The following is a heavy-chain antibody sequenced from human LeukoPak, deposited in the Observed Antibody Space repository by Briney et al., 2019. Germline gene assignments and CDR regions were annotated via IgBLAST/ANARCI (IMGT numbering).Heavy chain of an antibody. D-gene: IGHD6-19*01. CDR3: ARELSLAGTRWLDY. CDR2: IIPIFGTA. V-gene: IGHV1-69*05. J-gene: IGHJ4*02. Sequence: ASVKVSCKASGGTFSSYAISWVRQARGQGLEWMGRIIPIFGTANYAQKFQGRVTITTDESTSTAYMELSSLRSEDTAVYYCARELSLAGTRWLDYWGQGTLVTVSS. CDR1: GGTFSSYA.